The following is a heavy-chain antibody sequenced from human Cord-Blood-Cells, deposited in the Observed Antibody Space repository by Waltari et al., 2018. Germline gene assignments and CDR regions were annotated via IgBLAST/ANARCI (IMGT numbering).Heavy chain of an antibody. J-gene: IGHJ4*02. V-gene: IGHV1-2*02. D-gene: IGHD7-27*01. Sequence: QVQLVQSGAEVKKPGASVKVSCKASGYTFTGYYMHWVRQAPGQGLEWMGWINPNSGGTNYAKKVQGRVTRTRDTSISTAYMELSRLRSDDTAVYYCARDPTGDPLGGDYWGQGTLVTVSS. CDR3: ARDPTGDPLGGDY. CDR1: GYTFTGYY. CDR2: INPNSGGT.